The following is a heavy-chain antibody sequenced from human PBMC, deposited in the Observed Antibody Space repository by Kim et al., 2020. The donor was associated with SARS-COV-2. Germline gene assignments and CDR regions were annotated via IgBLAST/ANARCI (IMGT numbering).Heavy chain of an antibody. V-gene: IGHV4-61*01. J-gene: IGHJ4*02. CDR2: IYYSGST. Sequence: SETLSLTCTVSGGSVSSGSYYWSWIRQPPGKGLEWIGYIYYSGSTNYNPSLKSRVTISVDTSKNQFSLKLSSVTAADTAVYYCARNYDSSGAEFDYWGQGTLVTVSS. CDR3: ARNYDSSGAEFDY. D-gene: IGHD3-22*01. CDR1: GGSVSSGSYY.